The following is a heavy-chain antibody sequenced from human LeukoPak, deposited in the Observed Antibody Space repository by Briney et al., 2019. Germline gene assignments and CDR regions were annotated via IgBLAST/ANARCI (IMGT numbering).Heavy chain of an antibody. V-gene: IGHV1-18*01. CDR3: VRTVLYYDSSGWPDF. Sequence: ASVKVSCKASGYTFTSYGINWVRQAPGQGLEWMGWISAYNGKTNFAQKLQGRVTMTTDTSTSTAYMELRSLRSDDTAVYYCVRTVLYYDSSGWPDFWGQGTLVTVSS. CDR2: ISAYNGKT. D-gene: IGHD3-22*01. J-gene: IGHJ4*02. CDR1: GYTFTSYG.